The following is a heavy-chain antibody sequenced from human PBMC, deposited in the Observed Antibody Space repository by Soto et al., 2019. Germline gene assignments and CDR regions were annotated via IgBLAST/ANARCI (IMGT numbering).Heavy chain of an antibody. J-gene: IGHJ4*02. CDR1: GFTFSSYW. D-gene: IGHD2-15*01. CDR2: INSDGSST. CDR3: VRTSLVVAAATREDY. V-gene: IGHV3-74*01. Sequence: EVQLVESGGGLVQPGESLRLSCAASGFTFSSYWMHWVRQAPGKRLVWVSRINSDGSSTSYEGSVKGRFTISRDNAKNTLYLQMTSLRAEDTAVYYCVRTSLVVAAATREDYWGQGTLVTVAS.